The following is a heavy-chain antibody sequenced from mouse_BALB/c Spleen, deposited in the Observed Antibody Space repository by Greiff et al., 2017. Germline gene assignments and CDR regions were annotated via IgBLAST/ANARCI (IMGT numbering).Heavy chain of an antibody. Sequence: EVKLQESGGDLVKPGGSLKLSCAASGFTFSSYGMSWVRQTPDKRLEWVATISSGGSYTYYPDSVKGRFTISRDNAKNTLYLQMSSLKSEDTAMYYCARQNTTVPHAMDYWGQGTSVTVSS. J-gene: IGHJ4*01. CDR3: ARQNTTVPHAMDY. V-gene: IGHV5-6*01. D-gene: IGHD1-1*01. CDR1: GFTFSSYG. CDR2: ISSGGSYT.